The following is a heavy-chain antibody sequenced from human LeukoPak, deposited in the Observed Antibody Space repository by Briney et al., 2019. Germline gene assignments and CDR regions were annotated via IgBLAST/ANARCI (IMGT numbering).Heavy chain of an antibody. J-gene: IGHJ5*02. Sequence: SETLSLTCAVYGGSFSGYYWSWIRQPPGKGLEWIGEINHSGNTNYNPSLKSRVTISVDTSKNQFSLKLSSVTAADTAVYYCARGSVAGIGPWGQGTLVTVSS. CDR2: INHSGNT. D-gene: IGHD6-19*01. CDR3: ARGSVAGIGP. CDR1: GGSFSGYY. V-gene: IGHV4-34*01.